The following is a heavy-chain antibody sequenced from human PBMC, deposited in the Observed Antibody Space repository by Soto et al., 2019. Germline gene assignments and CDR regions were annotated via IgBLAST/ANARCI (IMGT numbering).Heavy chain of an antibody. CDR3: AKDYRTHRRGEVFDY. CDR2: VTGSAGNT. J-gene: IGHJ4*02. Sequence: EVQLLESGGGLVQPGGSLRLSCAASGFTFSSYAMNWVRQAPGKGLEWVSVVTGSAGNTYYADSVKGRFTISRDNSRNTVYLQMNSLRAEDTAVYYCAKDYRTHRRGEVFDYWGQGTLVTVSS. CDR1: GFTFSSYA. D-gene: IGHD3-10*01. V-gene: IGHV3-23*01.